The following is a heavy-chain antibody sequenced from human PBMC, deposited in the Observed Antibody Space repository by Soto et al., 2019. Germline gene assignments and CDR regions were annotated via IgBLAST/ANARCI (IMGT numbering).Heavy chain of an antibody. V-gene: IGHV4-34*01. CDR3: ASACGSTSCYHPMGY. CDR1: GGSFSGYY. CDR2: INHSGST. Sequence: QVQLQQWGAGLLKPSETLSLTCAVYGGSFSGYYWSWIRQPPGKGLEWIGEINHSGSTNYNPSLKSRAPISVHTATTQFSLKLSSGTAADTAVYYCASACGSTSCYHPMGYWGQGTLVTVSS. J-gene: IGHJ4*02. D-gene: IGHD2-2*01.